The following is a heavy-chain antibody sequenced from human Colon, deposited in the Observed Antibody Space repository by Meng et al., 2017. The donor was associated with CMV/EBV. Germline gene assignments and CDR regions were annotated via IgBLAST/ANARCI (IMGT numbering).Heavy chain of an antibody. J-gene: IGHJ4*02. CDR3: ARTRTYYDSSGAFDY. V-gene: IGHV1-2*04. CDR2: INPNSGGT. CDR1: GYTFTGYY. Sequence: SGYTFTGYYMHWVRQAPGQGLEWMGWINPNSGGTNYAQKSQGWVTMTRDTSISTAYMELSRLRSDDTAVYYCARTRTYYDSSGAFDYWGQGTLVTVSS. D-gene: IGHD3-22*01.